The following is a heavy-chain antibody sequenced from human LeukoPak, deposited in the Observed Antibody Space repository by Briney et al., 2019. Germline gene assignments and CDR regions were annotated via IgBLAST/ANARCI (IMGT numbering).Heavy chain of an antibody. J-gene: IGHJ4*02. Sequence: GSLSLSCAASGFSFSSYSMYWVRHAPEKGLVWVSRIEIDGSTTAYADSVKGRFTISRDNAKNTLYLQMNSLRAEDTAVYYCVAYNWSNPDYWGQGTLVTVSS. D-gene: IGHD1-20*01. CDR2: IEIDGSTT. CDR1: GFSFSSYS. V-gene: IGHV3-74*01. CDR3: VAYNWSNPDY.